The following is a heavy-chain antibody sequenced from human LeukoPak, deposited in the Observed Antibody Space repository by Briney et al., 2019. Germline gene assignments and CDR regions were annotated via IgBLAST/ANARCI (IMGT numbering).Heavy chain of an antibody. V-gene: IGHV1-2*02. CDR1: GYTFTGYC. J-gene: IGHJ4*02. CDR3: ARDHLSGYDPNFDY. CDR2: INPNSGGT. D-gene: IGHD5-12*01. Sequence: ASVKVSCKASGYTFTGYCMHWVRRAPGQGLEWMGWINPNSGGTNYAQKFQGRVTMTRDTSISTAYMELSRLRSDDTAVYYCARDHLSGYDPNFDYWGQGTLVTVSS.